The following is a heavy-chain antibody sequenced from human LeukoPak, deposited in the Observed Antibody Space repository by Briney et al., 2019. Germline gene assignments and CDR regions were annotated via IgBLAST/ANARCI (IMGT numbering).Heavy chain of an antibody. CDR2: ISSSGSTI. Sequence: GGSLRLSCAASGFTFSDYHMSWIRQAPGKGLEWVSYISSSGSTIYYADSVKGRFTISRDNAKNSLYLQMNSLRAEDTAVYYCARDFTRVVPAAMAYWGQGTLVTVSS. CDR3: ARDFTRVVPAAMAY. CDR1: GFTFSDYH. D-gene: IGHD2-2*01. J-gene: IGHJ4*02. V-gene: IGHV3-11*01.